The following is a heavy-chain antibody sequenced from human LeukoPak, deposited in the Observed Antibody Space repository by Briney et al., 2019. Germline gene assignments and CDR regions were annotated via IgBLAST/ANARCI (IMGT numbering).Heavy chain of an antibody. CDR2: IYYSGST. V-gene: IGHV4-39*02. CDR1: GGSISSGDYY. CDR3: ARDLQYYDFWSGYPLVGYYYGMDV. Sequence: SQTLSLTCTVSGGSISSGDYYWGWIRQPPGKGLEWIGSIYYSGSTYYNPSLKSRVTISVDTSKNQFSLKLSSVTAADTAVYYCARDLQYYDFWSGYPLVGYYYGMDVWGQGTTVTVSS. J-gene: IGHJ6*02. D-gene: IGHD3-3*01.